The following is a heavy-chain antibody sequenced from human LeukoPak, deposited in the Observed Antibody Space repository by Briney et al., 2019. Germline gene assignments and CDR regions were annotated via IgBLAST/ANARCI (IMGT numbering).Heavy chain of an antibody. CDR2: LSISGSYI. V-gene: IGHV3-21*01. Sequence: PGGSLRLSCAASGFTFSSYSLSWGPQAPGKGLEWVSSLSISGSYIYYAESVKGRFTISRDNAKNTLYLRMNSARAEGTAVYYCARGVPAVMPGWGEGTLLTVHS. J-gene: IGHJ1*01. CDR1: GFTFSSYS. D-gene: IGHD2-2*01. CDR3: ARGVPAVMPG.